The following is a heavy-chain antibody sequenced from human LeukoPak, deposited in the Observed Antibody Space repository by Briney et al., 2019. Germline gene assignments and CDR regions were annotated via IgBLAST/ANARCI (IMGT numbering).Heavy chain of an antibody. V-gene: IGHV4-59*08. CDR3: ASSMVRGVMVLDY. CDR2: IYYSGST. D-gene: IGHD3-10*01. CDR1: GGSISSYY. Sequence: SETLSLTCTVSGGSISSYYWSWIRQPPGKGLEWIGYIYYSGSTNYNPSLKSRVTISVDTSKNQFSLKLSSVTAADTAVYYCASSMVRGVMVLDYWGQGTLVTVSS. J-gene: IGHJ4*02.